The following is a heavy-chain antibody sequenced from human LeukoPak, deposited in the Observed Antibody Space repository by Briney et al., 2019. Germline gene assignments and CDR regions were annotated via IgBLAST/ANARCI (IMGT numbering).Heavy chain of an antibody. D-gene: IGHD3-22*01. CDR2: ISGSGGST. CDR1: GFSFSGYA. J-gene: IGHJ5*02. CDR3: AKETDSSGYYFGWFDP. Sequence: GGSLRLSCAASGFSFSGYAMSWVRQAPGKGLEWVSAISGSGGSTYYAESVNGRFTISRDNSKNTLYLQMNSLRAEDTAVYYCAKETDSSGYYFGWFDPWGQGTLVTVSS. V-gene: IGHV3-23*01.